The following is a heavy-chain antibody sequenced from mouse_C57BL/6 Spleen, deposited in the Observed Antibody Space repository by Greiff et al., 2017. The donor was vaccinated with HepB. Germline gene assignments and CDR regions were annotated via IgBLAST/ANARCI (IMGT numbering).Heavy chain of an antibody. Sequence: QVQLKQPGAELVRPGSSVKLSCKASGYTFTSYWMDWVKQRPGQGLEWIGNIYPSDSETHYNQKFKDKATLTVDKSSSTAYMQLSSLTSEDSAVYYCAREAAQARAWFAYWGQGTLVTVSA. D-gene: IGHD3-2*02. CDR1: GYTFTSYW. CDR2: IYPSDSET. CDR3: AREAAQARAWFAY. V-gene: IGHV1-61*01. J-gene: IGHJ3*01.